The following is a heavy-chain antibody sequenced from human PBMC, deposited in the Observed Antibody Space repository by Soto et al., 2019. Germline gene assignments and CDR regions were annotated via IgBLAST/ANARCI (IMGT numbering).Heavy chain of an antibody. V-gene: IGHV4-31*03. CDR2: IYYSGST. J-gene: IGHJ3*02. CDR1: GGSISSGGYY. D-gene: IGHD3-22*01. CDR3: ARGPDYYESPLDI. Sequence: TLSLTCTVSGGSISSGGYYWSWIRQHPGKGLEWIGYIYYSGSTYYNPSLKSRVTISVDTSKNQFSLKLSSVTAADTAVYYRARGPDYYESPLDIWGQGTMVTVSS.